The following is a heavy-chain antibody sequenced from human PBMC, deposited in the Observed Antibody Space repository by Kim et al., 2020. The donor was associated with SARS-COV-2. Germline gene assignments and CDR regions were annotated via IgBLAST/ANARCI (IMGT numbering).Heavy chain of an antibody. V-gene: IGHV7-4-1*02. J-gene: IGHJ4*02. Sequence: ASVKVSCKASGYTFTSYAMNWVRQAPGLGLEWMGWINTNTGNPTYAQGFTGRFVFSLDTSVSTAYLQISSLKAEDTAVYYCATLDCGGDCSYFDYWGQGTLVTVSS. D-gene: IGHD2-21*02. CDR3: ATLDCGGDCSYFDY. CDR2: INTNTGNP. CDR1: GYTFTSYA.